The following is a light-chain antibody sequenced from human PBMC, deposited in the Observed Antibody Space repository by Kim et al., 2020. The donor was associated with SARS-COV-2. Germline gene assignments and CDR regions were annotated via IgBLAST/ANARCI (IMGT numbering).Light chain of an antibody. Sequence: ELTQPPSASGTPGQRVTISCSGSSSNIGSNYVYWYQQLPGTAPKLLIYRNNQRPSGVPDRISGSKSGTSASLAISGLRSEDEADYYCAAWDDSLSGVVFGGGTKLTVL. CDR3: AAWDDSLSGVV. J-gene: IGLJ2*01. CDR2: RNN. CDR1: SSNIGSNY. V-gene: IGLV1-47*01.